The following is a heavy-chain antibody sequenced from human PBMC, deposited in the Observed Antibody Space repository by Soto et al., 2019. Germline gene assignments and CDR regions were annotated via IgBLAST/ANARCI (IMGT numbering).Heavy chain of an antibody. CDR3: ARDKIERSSTSCYPGFYYYYYGMDV. D-gene: IGHD2-2*01. CDR1: GFTFSSYS. CDR2: ISSSSSYI. Sequence: GGSLRLSCAASGFTFSSYSMNWVRQAPGKGLEWVSSISSSSSYIYYADSVKGRFTISRDNAKNSLYLQMNSLRAEDTAVYYCARDKIERSSTSCYPGFYYYYYGMDVWGQGTTVTVSS. V-gene: IGHV3-21*01. J-gene: IGHJ6*02.